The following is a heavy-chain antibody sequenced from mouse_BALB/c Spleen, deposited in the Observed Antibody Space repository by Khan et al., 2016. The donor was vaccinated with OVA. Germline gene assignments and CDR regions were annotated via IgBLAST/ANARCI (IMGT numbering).Heavy chain of an antibody. CDR2: INYSGNT. D-gene: IGHD2-4*01. J-gene: IGHJ3*01. V-gene: IGHV3-2*02. CDR3: ARKDYYDYDPFPY. CDR1: GYSITSEYA. Sequence: VQLKQSGPGLVKPSQSLSLTCTVTGYSITSEYAWNWIRQFPGNKLEWMGYINYSGNTRFNPSLKSRTSIPRDTSKNQFFLQVNSVTTKDTATYYSARKDYYDYDPFPYWGQGTLVTVSA.